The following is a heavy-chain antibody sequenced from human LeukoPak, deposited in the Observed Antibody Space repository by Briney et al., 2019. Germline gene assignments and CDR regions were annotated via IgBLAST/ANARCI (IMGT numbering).Heavy chain of an antibody. CDR3: AAGLVHESDC. V-gene: IGHV3-33*08. CDR1: GFTFSSYG. CDR2: IWYGGSNK. J-gene: IGHJ4*02. D-gene: IGHD6-19*01. Sequence: PGGSLRLSCAASGFTFSSYGMHWVRQAPGKGLEWVAVIWYGGSNKYYADSVKGRFTISRDNSKNTLYLQMNSLRAEDTAVYYCAAGLVHESDCWGQGTLVTVSS.